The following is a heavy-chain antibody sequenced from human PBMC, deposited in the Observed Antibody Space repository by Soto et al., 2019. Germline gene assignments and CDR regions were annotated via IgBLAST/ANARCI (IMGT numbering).Heavy chain of an antibody. CDR1: GGSIDNSHSF. CDR3: VRFVGAATRHSDFDS. CDR2: VYYSGGT. Sequence: PSETLSLTCDVSGGSIDNSHSFWGWLAQPPGRGLEFLGSVYYSGGTYYNPSPESRVSVSVDTSKNQGSLRVLSVTVAGTAMYDFVRFVGAATRHSDFDSWGQGIVVTVSS. J-gene: IGHJ4*02. V-gene: IGHV4-39*01. D-gene: IGHD2-15*01.